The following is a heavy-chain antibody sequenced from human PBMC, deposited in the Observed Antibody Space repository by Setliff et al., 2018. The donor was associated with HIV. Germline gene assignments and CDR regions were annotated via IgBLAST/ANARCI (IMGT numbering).Heavy chain of an antibody. J-gene: IGHJ3*02. CDR2: INHRGTT. D-gene: IGHD1-1*01. V-gene: IGHV4-34*01. CDR3: ARPRLWRDAFDI. Sequence: PSETLSLTCTVSGGSISGYYWTWIRQPPGKGLEWIGEINHRGTTNSNPSLKRQVTISVDTSKSQFSLRLSSVTAADTAVYYCARPRLWRDAFDIWGQGAMVTVSS. CDR1: GGSISGYY.